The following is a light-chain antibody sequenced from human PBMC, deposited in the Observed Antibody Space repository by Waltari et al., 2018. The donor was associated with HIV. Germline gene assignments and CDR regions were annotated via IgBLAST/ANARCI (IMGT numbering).Light chain of an antibody. CDR2: EVT. J-gene: IGLJ1*01. CDR3: CSCPRSGIRYV. Sequence: QSALTQPASVSGSPGQSITISCTGTSSNVGSDDLVSWYQQHPGEAPTLIIYEVTKRPSGVSIRFYCSKSGDTASLASSGLRAEEEADYYCCSCPRSGIRYVYGSGTKVTVL. CDR1: SSNVGSDDL. V-gene: IGLV2-23*02.